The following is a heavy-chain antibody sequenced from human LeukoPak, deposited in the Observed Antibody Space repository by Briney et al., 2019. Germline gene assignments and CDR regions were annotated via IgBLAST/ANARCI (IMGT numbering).Heavy chain of an antibody. Sequence: KCGESLKISCKGSGYSFTSYWIGWVRQMPGKGLEWMGIIYPGDSDTRYSPSFQGQVTISADKSISTAYLQWSSLKASDTAMYYCARGSNYYDSSGYNNWFDPWGQGTLVTVSS. CDR1: GYSFTSYW. J-gene: IGHJ5*02. D-gene: IGHD3-22*01. V-gene: IGHV5-51*01. CDR3: ARGSNYYDSSGYNNWFDP. CDR2: IYPGDSDT.